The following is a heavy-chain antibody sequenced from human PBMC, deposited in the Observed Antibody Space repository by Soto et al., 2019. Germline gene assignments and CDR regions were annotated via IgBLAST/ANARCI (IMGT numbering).Heavy chain of an antibody. Sequence: AGSLRLSCAASGFTFSTSAMSWVLQAPGKGLQWVSAIGGSGGSTYYADSVKGRFTISRDNSKNTLYLQMNSLRAEDSAVYYCAKDSDYADSYFEYWGQGTLVTVS. V-gene: IGHV3-23*01. CDR1: GFTFSTSA. CDR3: AKDSDYADSYFEY. CDR2: IGGSGGST. J-gene: IGHJ4*02. D-gene: IGHD4-17*01.